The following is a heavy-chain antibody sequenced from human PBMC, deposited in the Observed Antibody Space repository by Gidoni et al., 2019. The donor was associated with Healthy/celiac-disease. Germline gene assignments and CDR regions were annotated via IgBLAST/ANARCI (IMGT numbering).Heavy chain of an antibody. D-gene: IGHD3-10*01. CDR3: ARGLLTSMVRGVIAAFDI. Sequence: EVQLVESGGGLVKPGGSLRLSCAASGFTFSSYSMNWVRQAPGKGLEWVSSISSSSSYIYYADSVKGRFTISRDNAKNSLYLQMNSLRAEDTAVYYCARGLLTSMVRGVIAAFDIWGQGTMVTVSS. CDR2: ISSSSSYI. J-gene: IGHJ3*02. V-gene: IGHV3-21*01. CDR1: GFTFSSYS.